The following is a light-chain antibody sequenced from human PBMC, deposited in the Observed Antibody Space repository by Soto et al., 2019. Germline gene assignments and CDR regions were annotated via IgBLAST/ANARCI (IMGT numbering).Light chain of an antibody. CDR2: DVS. CDR1: QSVRNNY. V-gene: IGKV3-20*01. J-gene: IGKJ4*01. Sequence: EIVLTQSPGTLSSSPGERATLSCRASQSVRNNYLAWSQQKPGQPPRFLIYDVSTRAAGITDRFSGSGSGTDFTLTISRLEPEDLEVYYCQQYGSTPLTVGGGTKVEIE. CDR3: QQYGSTPLT.